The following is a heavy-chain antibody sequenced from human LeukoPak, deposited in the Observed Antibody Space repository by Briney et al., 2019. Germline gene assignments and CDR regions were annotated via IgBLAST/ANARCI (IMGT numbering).Heavy chain of an antibody. V-gene: IGHV4-38-2*02. CDR1: GGSISSYY. Sequence: SETLSLTCTVSGGSISSYYWSWIRQPPGKGLEWIGSIHHSGSTYYNAPLRSRVTIAVDTSKNQFSLRLNSVTAADTAVYYCARVKGATSADYWGQGTLVTVSS. D-gene: IGHD1-26*01. J-gene: IGHJ4*02. CDR2: IHHSGST. CDR3: ARVKGATSADY.